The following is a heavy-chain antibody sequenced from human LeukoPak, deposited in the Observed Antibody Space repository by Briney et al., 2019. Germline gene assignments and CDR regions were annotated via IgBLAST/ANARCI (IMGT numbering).Heavy chain of an antibody. V-gene: IGHV4-34*01. Sequence: SETLSLTCAVYGGSFSGYYWSWIRQPPGKGLEWIGEINHSGSTNYNPSLKSRVTISVDTSKNQFSLKLSSVTAADTAVYYCAGTAVTIFGVVITPFDYWGQGTLVTVSS. CDR3: AGTAVTIFGVVITPFDY. J-gene: IGHJ4*02. D-gene: IGHD3-3*01. CDR1: GGSFSGYY. CDR2: INHSGST.